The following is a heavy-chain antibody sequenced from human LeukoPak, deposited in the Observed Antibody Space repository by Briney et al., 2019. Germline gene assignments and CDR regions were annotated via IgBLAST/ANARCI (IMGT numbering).Heavy chain of an antibody. CDR1: AFAFSYYA. CDR2: ISGSGST. Sequence: GGSLRLSCAASAFAFSYYAMSWVRQAPGRGLEWVSAISGSGSTHYADSVKGRFTISRDNSKNTLYLQMNSLRDEDTAVYYCARDPSDGTKAFDDWGQGTLVTVSS. CDR3: ARDPSDGTKAFDD. J-gene: IGHJ4*02. V-gene: IGHV3-23*01.